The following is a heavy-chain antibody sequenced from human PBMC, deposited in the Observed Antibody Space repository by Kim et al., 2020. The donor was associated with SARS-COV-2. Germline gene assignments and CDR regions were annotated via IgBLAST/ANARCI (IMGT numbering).Heavy chain of an antibody. CDR2: ISDDGFKK. V-gene: IGHV3-30*18. Sequence: GGSLRLSCAASGFGFSFYGMHWVRQAPGRGLEWVAFISDDGFKKNYADSVKGRFTISRDNSKNTVSLQMNSLSVDDTAVYYCAKEHRTGSSWHFFDHWGQGTLVPVSS. CDR1: GFGFSFYG. J-gene: IGHJ4*02. CDR3: AKEHRTGSSWHFFDH. D-gene: IGHD6-13*01.